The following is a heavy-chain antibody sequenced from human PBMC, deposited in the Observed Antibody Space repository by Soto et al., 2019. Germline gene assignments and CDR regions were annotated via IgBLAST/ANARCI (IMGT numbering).Heavy chain of an antibody. CDR1: GFTFSSYA. J-gene: IGHJ4*02. V-gene: IGHV3-30-3*01. CDR3: ARARGDYVFDY. CDR2: ISYDGSNK. Sequence: GGSLRLSCAASGFTFSSYAMRWVRQAPGKGLEWVAVISYDGSNKYYADSVKGRFTISRDNSKNTLYLQMNSLRAEDTAVYYCARARGDYVFDYWGQGTLVTVSS. D-gene: IGHD4-17*01.